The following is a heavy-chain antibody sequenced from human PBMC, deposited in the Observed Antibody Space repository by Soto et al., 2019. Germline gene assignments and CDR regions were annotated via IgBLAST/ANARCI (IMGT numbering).Heavy chain of an antibody. V-gene: IGHV1-3*01. J-gene: IGHJ4*02. CDR1: GYTLPNHA. CDR3: ARSIVVVTAADY. Sequence: ASGKGFLKASGYTLPNHALHLVRQAPGQRLEWMGWINAGNGNTKYSQKFQGRVTITRDTSASTAYMELSSLRSEDTAVYYCARSIVVVTAADYWGQGTLVTVSS. D-gene: IGHD2-21*02. CDR2: INAGNGNT.